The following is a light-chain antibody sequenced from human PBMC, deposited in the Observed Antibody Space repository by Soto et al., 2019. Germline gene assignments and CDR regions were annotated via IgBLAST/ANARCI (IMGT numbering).Light chain of an antibody. CDR2: AAS. Sequence: DIQMTQSPSSLSASIGDRVTITCRASQTISGYLNWYQQKPGKAPELLIYAASYLGNGVPSRFSGSGSGTYFTLTISSLQPDDFATYYCQQYNNYPWTFGQGTKVDI. J-gene: IGKJ1*01. CDR1: QTISGY. CDR3: QQYNNYPWT. V-gene: IGKV1-5*01.